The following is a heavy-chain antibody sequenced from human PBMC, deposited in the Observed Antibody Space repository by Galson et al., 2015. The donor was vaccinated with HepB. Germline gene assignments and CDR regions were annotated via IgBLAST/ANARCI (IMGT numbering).Heavy chain of an antibody. D-gene: IGHD3-10*01. CDR3: ARAGSGSYPRGSDAFNM. CDR1: GFTFSNYW. CDR2: IKQDGSEK. Sequence: SLRLSCAASGFTFSNYWMRWVRQAPGKGLEWVASIKQDGSEKYYVDSVKGRFTISRDNAKNSLYLQMNSLRAEDTAVYYCARAGSGSYPRGSDAFNMWGQGTLVTVSS. J-gene: IGHJ3*02. V-gene: IGHV3-7*03.